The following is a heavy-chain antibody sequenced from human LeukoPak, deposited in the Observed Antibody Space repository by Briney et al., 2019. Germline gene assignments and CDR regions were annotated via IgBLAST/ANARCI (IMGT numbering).Heavy chain of an antibody. CDR2: ISFSGGNT. Sequence: GGSLRLSCAASGFTFSGSAMSWVRQVPGKGLEWVSLISFSGGNTYYADSVKGRFTISRDNSKNTLFLQMNSLRAEDTAVYYCAKGLYNCAIWGQGSLVTVSS. J-gene: IGHJ4*02. D-gene: IGHD1-20*01. CDR3: AKGLYNCAI. V-gene: IGHV3-23*01. CDR1: GFTFSGSA.